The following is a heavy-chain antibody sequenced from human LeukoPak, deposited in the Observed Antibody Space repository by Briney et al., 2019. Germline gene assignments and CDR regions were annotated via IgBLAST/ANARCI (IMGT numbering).Heavy chain of an antibody. J-gene: IGHJ6*03. CDR2: INTNTGNP. Sequence: ASVKVSCKASGYTFTSYAMNWVRQAPGQGLEWMGWINTNTGNPTYAQGFTGRFVFSLDTSVSTAYLQISSLKAEDTAVYYCARTTTVTDYYYYYYMDVWGKGTTVTVSS. CDR3: ARTTTVTDYYYYYYMDV. V-gene: IGHV7-4-1*02. CDR1: GYTFTSYA. D-gene: IGHD4-17*01.